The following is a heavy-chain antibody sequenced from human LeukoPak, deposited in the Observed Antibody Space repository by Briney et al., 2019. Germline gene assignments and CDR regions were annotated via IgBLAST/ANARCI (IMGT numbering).Heavy chain of an antibody. V-gene: IGHV3-7*01. D-gene: IGHD6-13*01. CDR1: GFTFSSYW. Sequence: GGSLRLSCTASGFTFSSYWMSWVRQAPGKGLEWVANIKQDGSEKYYVDSVKGRFTISRDNAKNSLYLQMNSLRAEDTAVYYCARGGLSSSSWYYYFDYWGQGTLVTVSS. J-gene: IGHJ4*02. CDR2: IKQDGSEK. CDR3: ARGGLSSSSWYYYFDY.